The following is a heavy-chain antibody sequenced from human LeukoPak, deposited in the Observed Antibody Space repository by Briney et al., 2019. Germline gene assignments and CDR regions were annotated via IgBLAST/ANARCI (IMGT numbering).Heavy chain of an antibody. CDR3: ARDLYCSGGSCSPIPDY. V-gene: IGHV1-18*01. J-gene: IGHJ4*02. CDR2: ISAYNGNT. CDR1: GYTFTSYG. D-gene: IGHD2-15*01. Sequence: ASVKVSCKASGYTFTSYGISWVRQAPGQGLEWMGWISAYNGNTNYAQKLQGRVTMTTDTSTSTAYMELRSLRSDDTAVYYCARDLYCSGGSCSPIPDYWGQGTLVTVSS.